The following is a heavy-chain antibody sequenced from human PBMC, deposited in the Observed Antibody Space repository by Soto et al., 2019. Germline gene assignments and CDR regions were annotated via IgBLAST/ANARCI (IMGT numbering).Heavy chain of an antibody. Sequence: QVQLVQSGAEEKKPGASVKVSCKASGYTFTSYAMHWVRQAPGQRLEGRGWINAGKGNTKYSQKFQGRVTITRDTSASTAYMELSSLRSKDTAVYYCVGSGWMKYWGQGTLVTVSS. CDR3: VGSGWMKY. CDR1: GYTFTSYA. D-gene: IGHD6-19*01. V-gene: IGHV1-3*05. J-gene: IGHJ4*02. CDR2: INAGKGNT.